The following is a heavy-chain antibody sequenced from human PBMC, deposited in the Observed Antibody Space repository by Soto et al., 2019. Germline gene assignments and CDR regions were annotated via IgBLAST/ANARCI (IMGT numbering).Heavy chain of an antibody. D-gene: IGHD3-10*01. CDR2: ISSSGGST. CDR1: GFTFSSYT. CDR3: AKGGGDY. V-gene: IGHV3-23*01. J-gene: IGHJ4*02. Sequence: EVQLLESGGGLVQPGGSLRLSCAASGFTFSSYTMSWVRQGPGKGLEWVSGISSSGGSTVYADSVKGRFTISRDNFKNTLYLQMSSVRAEDTAVYYCAKGGGDYWGQGTPVTVSS.